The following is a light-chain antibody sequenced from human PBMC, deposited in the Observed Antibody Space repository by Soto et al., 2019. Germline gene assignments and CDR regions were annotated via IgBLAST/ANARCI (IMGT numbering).Light chain of an antibody. V-gene: IGKV3-11*01. CDR1: QSVSNS. Sequence: EIVLTQSPATLSLSPGEIVTLSCRARQSVSNSLAWYQQKPGQPPRLLIYDVSNRATGIPARFSGSGSGTDFTLTITSLEPEDFAVYFCHQRYNWPRVTFGQGTRLEIK. CDR3: HQRYNWPRVT. J-gene: IGKJ5*01. CDR2: DVS.